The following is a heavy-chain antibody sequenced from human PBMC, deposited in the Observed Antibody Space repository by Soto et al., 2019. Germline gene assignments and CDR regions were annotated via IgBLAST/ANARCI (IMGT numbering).Heavy chain of an antibody. CDR1: GFTFSSYS. D-gene: IGHD3-22*01. CDR2: ISSSSSTI. J-gene: IGHJ3*02. V-gene: IGHV3-48*02. Sequence: AGGSLRLSCAASGFTFSSYSMNWVRQAPGKGLEWVSYISSSSSTIYYADSVKGRFTISRDNAKNSLYLQMNSLRDEDTAVYYCARASGYDSSGYYFHDAFEIWGQGTMVTVSS. CDR3: ARASGYDSSGYYFHDAFEI.